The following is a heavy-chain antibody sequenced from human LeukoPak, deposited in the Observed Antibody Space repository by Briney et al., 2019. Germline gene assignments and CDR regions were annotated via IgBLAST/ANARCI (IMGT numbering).Heavy chain of an antibody. V-gene: IGHV1-69*05. Sequence: ASVKVSCKASGGTFSSYAISWVRQAPGQGFEWMGGIIPIFGTANYAQKFQGRVTITTDESTSTAYMELSSLRSEDTAVYYCARGRIAEENWFDPWGQGTLVTVSS. D-gene: IGHD6-13*01. J-gene: IGHJ5*02. CDR3: ARGRIAEENWFDP. CDR1: GGTFSSYA. CDR2: IIPIFGTA.